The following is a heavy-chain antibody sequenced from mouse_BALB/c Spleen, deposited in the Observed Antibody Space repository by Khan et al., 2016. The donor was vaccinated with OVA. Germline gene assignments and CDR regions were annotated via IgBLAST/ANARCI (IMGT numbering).Heavy chain of an antibody. CDR1: GFTFSTYG. CDR2: VSTGGSYT. J-gene: IGHJ3*01. D-gene: IGHD1-1*01. Sequence: EVELVESGGDLVKPGGSLKLSCAASGFTFSTYGMSWVRQAPDKRLEWVATVSTGGSYTYYPVSVKGRFTISRDNAKNTLYLQMSGLRSEDTAMFYCTRLAYYYDSEGFAYWGQGTLVTVSA. CDR3: TRLAYYYDSEGFAY. V-gene: IGHV5-6*01.